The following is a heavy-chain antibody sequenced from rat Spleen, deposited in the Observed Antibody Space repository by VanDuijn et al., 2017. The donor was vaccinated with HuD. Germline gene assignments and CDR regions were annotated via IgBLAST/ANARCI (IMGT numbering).Heavy chain of an antibody. V-gene: IGHV5-29*01. CDR2: ISYDGSST. CDR1: GFTFSDYY. CDR3: ATPLFDY. Sequence: EVQLVESDGGLVQPGRSLKLSCAASGFTFSDYYMAWVRQAPTKGLEWVATISYDGSSTYYRDSVKGRFTISRDNAKGTLYLQMDSLTSEDTATYYCATPLFDYWGQGVMVTVSS. J-gene: IGHJ2*01.